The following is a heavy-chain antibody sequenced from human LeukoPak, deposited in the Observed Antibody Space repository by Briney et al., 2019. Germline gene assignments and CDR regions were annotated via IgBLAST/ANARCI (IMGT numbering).Heavy chain of an antibody. V-gene: IGHV3-11*04. D-gene: IGHD6-6*01. CDR3: ARAIIAARIPVYYYYMDV. CDR1: GFTFSDYY. Sequence: PGGSLRLSCAASGFTFSDYYMSWIRQAPGKGLEWVSYISSSGSTIYYADSVKGRFTISRDNAKNSLYLQMNSLRAEDTAVYYCARAIIAARIPVYYYYMDVWGKGTTVTVSS. J-gene: IGHJ6*03. CDR2: ISSSGSTI.